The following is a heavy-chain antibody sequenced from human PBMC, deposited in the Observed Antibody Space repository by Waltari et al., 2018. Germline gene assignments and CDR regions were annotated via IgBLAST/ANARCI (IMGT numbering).Heavy chain of an antibody. CDR2: IYTSGST. V-gene: IGHV4-61*02. J-gene: IGHJ4*02. CDR1: GGSISSGTYY. CDR3: ARNESSGWIYFDY. D-gene: IGHD6-19*01. Sequence: QVQLQESGPGLVKPSETLSLTCTVSGGSISSGTYYWSWIRQPAGKGLEWIGRIYTSGSTSYNPALKSRLTISVDTSKNQFSLMLSSVTAADTALYYCARNESSGWIYFDYWGQGTLVTVSS.